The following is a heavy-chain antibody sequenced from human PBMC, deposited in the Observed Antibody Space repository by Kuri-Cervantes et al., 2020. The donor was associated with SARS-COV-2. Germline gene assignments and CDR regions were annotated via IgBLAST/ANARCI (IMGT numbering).Heavy chain of an antibody. D-gene: IGHD1-20*01. CDR2: ISGSGGST. J-gene: IGHJ4*02. Sequence: GESLKISCAASGFTFSSYAMHWVRQAPGKGLEWVSAISGSGGSTYYADSVKDRFTISRDNSKNTPYLQMNSLRAEDTAVYYCATRHLLTGTTGYWGQGTLVTVSS. CDR3: ATRHLLTGTTGY. V-gene: IGHV3-23*01. CDR1: GFTFSSYA.